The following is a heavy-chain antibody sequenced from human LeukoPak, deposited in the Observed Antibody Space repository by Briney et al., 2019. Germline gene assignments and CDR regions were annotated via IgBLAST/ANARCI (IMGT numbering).Heavy chain of an antibody. Sequence: ASVKVSCKASGYTFTSYGISWVRQAPGQGLEWMGWISAYNGNTNYAQKLQGRVTMTTDTSTSTAYMELRSLRSDDTAVYYCARRGSRSLVRVVNPATFDYWGQGTLVTVSS. D-gene: IGHD3-10*01. V-gene: IGHV1-18*01. CDR1: GYTFTSYG. CDR2: ISAYNGNT. J-gene: IGHJ4*02. CDR3: ARRGSRSLVRVVNPATFDY.